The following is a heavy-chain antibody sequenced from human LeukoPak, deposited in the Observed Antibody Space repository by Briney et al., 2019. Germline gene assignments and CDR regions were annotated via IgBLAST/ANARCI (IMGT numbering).Heavy chain of an antibody. Sequence: GGSLRLSCAASGFTVSSNYMSWVRQAPGKGLEWVSVIYSGGSTYYADSVKGRFTISRHNSKNTLYLQMNSLRAEDTAVYYCARGITMVRVIYYYYGMDVWGQGTTVTVSS. CDR3: ARGITMVRVIYYYYGMDV. D-gene: IGHD3-10*01. J-gene: IGHJ6*02. CDR2: IYSGGST. V-gene: IGHV3-53*04. CDR1: GFTVSSNY.